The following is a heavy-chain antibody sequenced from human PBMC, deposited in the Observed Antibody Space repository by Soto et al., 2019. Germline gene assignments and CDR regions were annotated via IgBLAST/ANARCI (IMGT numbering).Heavy chain of an antibody. CDR1: GGTFSSYA. D-gene: IGHD2-2*01. CDR3: ARSQGSSTSLAIYYYYYYGMDV. J-gene: IGHJ6*02. Sequence: QVQLVQSGAEVKKPGSSVKVSCKASGGTFSSYAISWVRQAPGQGLEWMGGIIPISGTANYAQKFQGRVTITADESTSTAYMELSSLRSEDTAVYYCARSQGSSTSLAIYYYYYYGMDVGGQGTTVTVSS. V-gene: IGHV1-69*01. CDR2: IIPISGTA.